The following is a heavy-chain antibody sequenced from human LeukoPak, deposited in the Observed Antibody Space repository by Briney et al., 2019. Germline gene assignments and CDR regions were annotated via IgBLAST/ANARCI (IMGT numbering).Heavy chain of an antibody. V-gene: IGHV1-8*03. CDR2: INPNTGDR. J-gene: IGHJ4*02. Sequence: ASVKVSCKASGYTFTNYHINWVRQASGQGLEWMGWINPNTGDRGSAQKFQGRISITRDTSITTAYMELSSLTSEDTAVYFCARTTSFTASGYDYWGQGTLITGPS. CDR1: GYTFTNYH. D-gene: IGHD6-25*01. CDR3: ARTTSFTASGYDY.